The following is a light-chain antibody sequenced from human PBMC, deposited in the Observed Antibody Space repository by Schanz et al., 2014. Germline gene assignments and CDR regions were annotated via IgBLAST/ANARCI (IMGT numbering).Light chain of an antibody. Sequence: EVVMTQSPATLSMSPGERATLSCRASQSVNTYLAWYQQKPGQAPRLLIYDASNRATGIPTRFSGSGSGTDFTLTISSLEPEDFAVYYCQQYVTSPYTFGQGTKLEIK. V-gene: IGKV3-11*01. CDR1: QSVNTY. CDR2: DAS. CDR3: QQYVTSPYT. J-gene: IGKJ2*01.